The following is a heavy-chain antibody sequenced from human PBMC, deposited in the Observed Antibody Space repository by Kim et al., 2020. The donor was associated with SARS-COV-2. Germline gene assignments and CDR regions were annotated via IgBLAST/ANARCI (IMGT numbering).Heavy chain of an antibody. J-gene: IGHJ4*02. CDR3: ARGRGDSSGYYYPTYY. CDR1: GGSFSGYY. Sequence: SETLSLTCAVYGGSFSGYYWSWIRQPPGKGLEWIGEINHSGSTNYNPSLKSRVTISVDTFKNQFSLKLSSVTAADTAVYYCARGRGDSSGYYYPTYYWGQGTLVTVSS. D-gene: IGHD3-22*01. V-gene: IGHV4-34*01. CDR2: INHSGST.